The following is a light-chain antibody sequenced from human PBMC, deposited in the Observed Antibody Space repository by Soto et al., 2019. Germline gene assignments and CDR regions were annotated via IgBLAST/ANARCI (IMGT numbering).Light chain of an antibody. CDR2: AAS. CDR3: QHYYGYSWT. Sequence: DIQMTQSPSSLSASVGDRVTITCRASQSVSFYLNWYQQKPGKAPKLLIYAASSLQSGVPSRFSGSGSGTEFTLTISSLQSDDSATYYCQHYYGYSWTFGQGTKVDIK. CDR1: QSVSFY. J-gene: IGKJ1*01. V-gene: IGKV1-39*01.